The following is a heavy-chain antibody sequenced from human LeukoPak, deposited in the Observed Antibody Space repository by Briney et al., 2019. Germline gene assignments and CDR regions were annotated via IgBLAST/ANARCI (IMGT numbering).Heavy chain of an antibody. V-gene: IGHV3-23*01. D-gene: IGHD3-10*01. CDR2: ISGSGGRT. Sequence: GGSLTLPCPASGFTFSSYTMSWVRQPQGKGREWVSAISGSGGRTYYADSVKGRFTISRDNSKNTLYLQMNSLRAEDTAVYYCAPGGPGYYFDYWGQGTLVTVSS. CDR1: GFTFSSYT. J-gene: IGHJ4*02. CDR3: APGGPGYYFDY.